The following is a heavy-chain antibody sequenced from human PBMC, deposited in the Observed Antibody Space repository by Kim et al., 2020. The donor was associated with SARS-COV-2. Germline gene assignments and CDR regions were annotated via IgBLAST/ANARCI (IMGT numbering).Heavy chain of an antibody. Sequence: GGSLRLSCAASGFTFSNAWMSWVRQAPGKGLEWVGRIKSKTDGGTTDYAAPVKGRFTISRDDSKNTLYLQMNSLKTEDTAVYYCTLSIGYYDILTGYYYYYGMDVWGQGTTVTVSS. D-gene: IGHD3-9*01. CDR1: GFTFSNAW. CDR3: TLSIGYYDILTGYYYYYGMDV. V-gene: IGHV3-15*01. CDR2: IKSKTDGGTT. J-gene: IGHJ6*02.